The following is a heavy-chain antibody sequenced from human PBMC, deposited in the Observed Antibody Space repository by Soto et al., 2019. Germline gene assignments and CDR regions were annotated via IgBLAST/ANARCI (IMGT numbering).Heavy chain of an antibody. CDR3: ARGPRITIFGVVIIRDYNWFDP. J-gene: IGHJ5*02. V-gene: IGHV4-34*01. CDR1: GGSFSGYY. CDR2: INHSGST. Sequence: SETLSLTCAVYGGSFSGYYWSWIRQPPGKGLEWIGEINHSGSTNYNPSLKSRVTISVDTSKNQFSLKLSSVTAADTAVYYCARGPRITIFGVVIIRDYNWFDPWGQGTLVTVSS. D-gene: IGHD3-3*01.